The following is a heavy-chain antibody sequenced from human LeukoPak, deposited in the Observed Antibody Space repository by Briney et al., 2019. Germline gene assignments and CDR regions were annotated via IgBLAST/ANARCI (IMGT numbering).Heavy chain of an antibody. J-gene: IGHJ4*02. CDR3: AKGSRARDYDFWSGYSFDY. D-gene: IGHD3-3*01. Sequence: QPGGSLRLSCAASGFTFSSYAMSWVRQAPGKVLEWVAAISGSGGSTYYADSVKGRFTISRDNSKNTLYLQMNSLRAEDTAVYYCAKGSRARDYDFWSGYSFDYWGQGTLVTVSS. CDR2: ISGSGGST. CDR1: GFTFSSYA. V-gene: IGHV3-23*01.